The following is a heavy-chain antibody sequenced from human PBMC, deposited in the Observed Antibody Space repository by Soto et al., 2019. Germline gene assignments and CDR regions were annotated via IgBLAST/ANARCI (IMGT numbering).Heavy chain of an antibody. D-gene: IGHD2-2*01. V-gene: IGHV5-51*01. J-gene: IGHJ6*02. CDR1: GYSYTSHW. CDR3: ARQDYSNYRGGMDV. CDR2: IYPSDSDI. Sequence: GESLKISCKTSGYSYTSHWIAWVRQMPGKGLEWMGIIYPSDSDIRYRPSFQGQVTISVDKSISTAYLQWSSLKASDTATYYCARQDYSNYRGGMDVWGQGTTVTVSS.